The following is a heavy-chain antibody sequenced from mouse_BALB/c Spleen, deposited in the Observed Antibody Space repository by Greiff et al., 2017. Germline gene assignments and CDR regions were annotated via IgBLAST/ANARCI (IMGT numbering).Heavy chain of an antibody. V-gene: IGHV1S29*02. CDR3: TYRYDYFDY. CDR2: IYPYNGGT. CDR1: GYTFTDYN. Sequence: EVMLVESGPELVKPGASVKISCKASGYTFTDYNMHWVKQSHGKSLEWIGYIYPYNGGTGYNQKFKSKATLTVDKSSSTAHMELLSLTSEDSAVYYCTYRYDYFDYWGQGTTLTVSS. J-gene: IGHJ2*01. D-gene: IGHD2-14*01.